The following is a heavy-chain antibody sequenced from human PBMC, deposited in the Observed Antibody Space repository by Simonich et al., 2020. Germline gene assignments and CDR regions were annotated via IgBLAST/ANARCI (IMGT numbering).Heavy chain of an antibody. V-gene: IGHV4-39*01. CDR3: ARQRVLMVYAIDY. CDR2: IYYSGTT. J-gene: IGHJ4*02. CDR1: GGSISSSSYY. Sequence: QLQLQESGPGLVKPSETLSLTCTVSGGSISSSSYYWGWIRQPPGKGLEWIGSIYYSGTTYSTPSPKGRVTISVDTSKNQFSLKLSSVTAADTAVYYCARQRVLMVYAIDYWGQGTLVTVSS. D-gene: IGHD2-8*01.